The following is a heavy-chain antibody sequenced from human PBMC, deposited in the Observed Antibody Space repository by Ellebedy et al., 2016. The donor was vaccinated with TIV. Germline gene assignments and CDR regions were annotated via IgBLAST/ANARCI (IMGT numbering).Heavy chain of an antibody. Sequence: MPSETLSLTCTVSGGSISSGDYYWSWIRQPPGKGLEWIGYISYSGSTNYNPSLQSRVTISVDTSKNQFSLKLTSVTAADTAVYYCARVVWQLPVSYAFDIWGQGTMVTVSS. J-gene: IGHJ3*02. CDR3: ARVVWQLPVSYAFDI. V-gene: IGHV4-61*08. D-gene: IGHD2-15*01. CDR1: GGSISSGDYY. CDR2: ISYSGST.